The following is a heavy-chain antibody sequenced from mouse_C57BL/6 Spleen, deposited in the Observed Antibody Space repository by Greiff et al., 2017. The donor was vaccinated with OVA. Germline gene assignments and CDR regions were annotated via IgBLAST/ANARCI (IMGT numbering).Heavy chain of an antibody. D-gene: IGHD2-12*01. V-gene: IGHV5-4*03. CDR1: GFTFSSYA. Sequence: DVMLVESGGGLVKPGGSLKLSCAASGFTFSSYAMSWVRQTPEKRLEWVATISDGGSYTYYPDNVKGRFTISRDNAKNNLYLQMSHLKSEDTAMYYCARAYDSGDYFDYWGQGTTRTVSS. J-gene: IGHJ2*01. CDR2: ISDGGSYT. CDR3: ARAYDSGDYFDY.